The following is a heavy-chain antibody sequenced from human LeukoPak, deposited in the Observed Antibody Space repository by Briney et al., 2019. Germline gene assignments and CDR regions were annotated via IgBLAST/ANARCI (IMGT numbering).Heavy chain of an antibody. CDR3: ARHYVSGSDFWSFDS. Sequence: RGESLQISCKSSGYSFTTYWIGWVRQLPGKGLEWMGIIYPRDSDTRYSPSFQGLVTISADKSIRTAYLQWSSLKASDTAMYYCARHYVSGSDFWSFDSWGQGTLVTVSS. CDR2: IYPRDSDT. V-gene: IGHV5-51*01. J-gene: IGHJ5*01. CDR1: GYSFTTYW. D-gene: IGHD1-26*01.